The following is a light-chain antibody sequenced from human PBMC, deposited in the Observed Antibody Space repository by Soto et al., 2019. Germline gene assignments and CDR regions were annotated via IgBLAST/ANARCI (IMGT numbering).Light chain of an antibody. J-gene: IGKJ5*01. V-gene: IGKV1-9*01. CDR3: QQLNSYPIT. Sequence: IQLTQSPSSLFASVGDRVTITCRASQGISSYLAWYQLKPGKAPKLLIYSTSTLQSGVPSRFSGSGSGSDFTLTISSLQPEDFATYYCQQLNSYPITFGQGTRLEI. CDR1: QGISSY. CDR2: STS.